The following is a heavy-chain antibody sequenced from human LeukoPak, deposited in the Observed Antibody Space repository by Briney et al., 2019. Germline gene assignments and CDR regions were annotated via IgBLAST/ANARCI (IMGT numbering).Heavy chain of an antibody. CDR2: INQDGSDK. J-gene: IGHJ4*02. V-gene: IGHV3-7*01. Sequence: GGSLRLSCAASGLTFSIHWMNWVRQAPGKGLGCVANINQDGSDKYYVDSVRGRFTISRDNTKNSLYLQMNSLRAEDTAVYYCVGGDYWGQGTLVTVSS. CDR1: GLTFSIHW. CDR3: VGGDY.